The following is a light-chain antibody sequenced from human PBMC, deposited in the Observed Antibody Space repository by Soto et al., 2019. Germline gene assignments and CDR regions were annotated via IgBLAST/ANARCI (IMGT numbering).Light chain of an antibody. CDR3: EQYGSSTYT. V-gene: IGKV3-20*01. CDR2: GAS. CDR1: QSVSSSC. Sequence: EIVLTQSPGTLSLSPGERATLSCRATQSVSSSCLAWYQKKPGQAPRLLIYGASNRATGIPDRFSGSGSGTDFTLTISRLEPEDFAVYYCEQYGSSTYTFGQGTKLESK. J-gene: IGKJ2*01.